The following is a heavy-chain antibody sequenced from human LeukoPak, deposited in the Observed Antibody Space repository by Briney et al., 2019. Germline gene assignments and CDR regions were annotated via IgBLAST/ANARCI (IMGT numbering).Heavy chain of an antibody. Sequence: ASVNVSCKASGYTFTSYYMHWVRQAPGQGLEWMGIIDPSGGSTSYAQKFQGRVTITADESTSTAYMELSSLRSEDTAVYYCASQGFGESIRYARSAGWFDPWGQGTLVTVSS. V-gene: IGHV1-46*01. CDR1: GYTFTSYY. CDR3: ASQGFGESIRYARSAGWFDP. CDR2: IDPSGGST. D-gene: IGHD3-10*01. J-gene: IGHJ5*02.